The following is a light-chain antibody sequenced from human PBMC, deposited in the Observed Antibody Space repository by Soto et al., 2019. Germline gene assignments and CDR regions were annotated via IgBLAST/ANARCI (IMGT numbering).Light chain of an antibody. CDR1: QSVSSY. CDR2: DAS. Sequence: VVTHSPCTLPQSVRERGSXSCRASQSVSSYLAWDQQKPVQAPMLLIYDASNRATGIPARFSCSGSGTDFNLTISSLEPEDFAVYYCQQRSNSPPITFGQGTRMEI. V-gene: IGKV3-11*01. J-gene: IGKJ5*01. CDR3: QQRSNSPPIT.